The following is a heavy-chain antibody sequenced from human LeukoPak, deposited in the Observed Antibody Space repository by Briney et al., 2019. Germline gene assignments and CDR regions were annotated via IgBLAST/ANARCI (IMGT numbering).Heavy chain of an antibody. J-gene: IGHJ4*02. CDR3: AKDGGGAYSSGWYGNY. CDR1: GFTFSSHW. D-gene: IGHD6-19*01. V-gene: IGHV3-74*01. Sequence: GGSLRLSCVASGFTFSSHWMHWVRQVPGKGLMWVSRINGDGSRIHYGDSVKGRFTISRDNAKNTLYLQMNSLRAEDTAVYYCAKDGGGAYSSGWYGNYWGQGTLVTVSS. CDR2: INGDGSRI.